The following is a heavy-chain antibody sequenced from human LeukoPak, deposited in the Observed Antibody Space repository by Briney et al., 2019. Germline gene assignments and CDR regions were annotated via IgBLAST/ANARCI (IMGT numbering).Heavy chain of an antibody. V-gene: IGHV4-34*01. D-gene: IGHD3-16*01. CDR3: ATNYDYV. CDR2: INHSGST. CDR1: GGSFSGYY. Sequence: SETLSLTCAVYGGSFSGYYWSWIRQPPGKGLEWIEEINHSGSTNYNPSLKGRVTISVDTSKNQFSLKLSSVTAADTAVYYCATNYDYVWGQGTLVTVSS. J-gene: IGHJ4*02.